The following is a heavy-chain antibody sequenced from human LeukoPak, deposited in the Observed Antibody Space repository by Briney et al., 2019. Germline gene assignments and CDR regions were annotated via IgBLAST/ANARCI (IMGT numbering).Heavy chain of an antibody. V-gene: IGHV1-46*01. CDR2: INPSGGST. D-gene: IGHD1-26*01. J-gene: IGHJ4*02. Sequence: ASVKVSCKAFGYTFTSYYMHWVRQAPGQGLEWVGIINPSGGSTSYAQKFQGRVTMTRDTSTSTVYMELSSLRSEDTAVYYCARSRWEPYYFDYWGQGTLVTVSS. CDR3: ARSRWEPYYFDY. CDR1: GYTFTSYY.